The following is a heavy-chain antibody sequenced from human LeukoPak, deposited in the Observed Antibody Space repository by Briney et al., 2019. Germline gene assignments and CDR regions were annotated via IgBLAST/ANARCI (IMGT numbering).Heavy chain of an antibody. Sequence: GASVKVSCKASGGTFSSYAISWVRQAPGQGLEWMGRIIPILGIANYAQKFQGRVTITADKSTSTAYMELSSLRSEDTAVYCCASSYSGYLNDAFDIWGQGTMVTVSS. D-gene: IGHD5-12*01. CDR1: GGTFSSYA. V-gene: IGHV1-69*04. CDR3: ASSYSGYLNDAFDI. CDR2: IIPILGIA. J-gene: IGHJ3*02.